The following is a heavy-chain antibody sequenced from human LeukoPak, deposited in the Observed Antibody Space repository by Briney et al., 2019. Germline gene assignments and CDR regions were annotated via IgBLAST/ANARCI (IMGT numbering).Heavy chain of an antibody. CDR3: ARGGTYYDSRWYFDN. V-gene: IGHV1-2*02. CDR1: GYTFTGYY. Sequence: ASVKVSCKASGYTFTGYYMHWVRQAPGQGLEWMGWINPNSGGTNYAQKFQGRVTMTRDTSISTAYMELSSLRSEDTAVYYCARGGTYYDSRWYFDNWGQGTLVTVSS. J-gene: IGHJ4*02. D-gene: IGHD3-22*01. CDR2: INPNSGGT.